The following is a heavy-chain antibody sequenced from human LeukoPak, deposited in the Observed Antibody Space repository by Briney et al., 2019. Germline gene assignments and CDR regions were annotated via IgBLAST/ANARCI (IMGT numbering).Heavy chain of an antibody. Sequence: PGGSLRLSCAASGFIFSDHYMSWIRQAPGKGLEWVSYIYPGGNNMYHTDSVKGRLTISRDNAKNSLYLQMNSLRVEDTAVYYCARGHYGLDYCGQGTLVTVSS. CDR3: ARGHYGLDY. CDR1: GFIFSDHY. V-gene: IGHV3-11*01. J-gene: IGHJ4*02. D-gene: IGHD3-16*01. CDR2: IYPGGNNM.